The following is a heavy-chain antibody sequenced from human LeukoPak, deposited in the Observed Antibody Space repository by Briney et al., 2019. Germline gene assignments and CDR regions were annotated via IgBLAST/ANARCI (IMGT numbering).Heavy chain of an antibody. CDR1: GYALTELS. CDR2: FDPEDGET. Sequence: GASVKVSCKVSGYALTELSMHWVRQAPRKGLEWMGGFDPEDGETIYAQKFQGRVTMTEDTSTDTAYMELSSLRSEDTAVYYCATAGALTFYGMDVWGQGTTVTVSS. V-gene: IGHV1-24*01. D-gene: IGHD3-10*01. J-gene: IGHJ6*02. CDR3: ATAGALTFYGMDV.